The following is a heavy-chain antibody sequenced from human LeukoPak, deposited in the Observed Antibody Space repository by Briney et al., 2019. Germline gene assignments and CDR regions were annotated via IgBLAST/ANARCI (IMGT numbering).Heavy chain of an antibody. CDR1: GQLFDDYG. D-gene: IGHD3-9*01. CDR2: ISSSSESI. Sequence: GGSLRLSCVGSSGQLFDDYGMHWVPQAPGKGLEWVAGISSSSESIGYAASVKGRFTISRDNAQLSVYLQMNSLRVEDTALYYCAKGNPDWSIGYWGQGTLVTVSA. CDR3: AKGNPDWSIGY. J-gene: IGHJ4*02. V-gene: IGHV3-9*01.